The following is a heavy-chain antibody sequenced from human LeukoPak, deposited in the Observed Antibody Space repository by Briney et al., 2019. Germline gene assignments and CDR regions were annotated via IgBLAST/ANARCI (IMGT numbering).Heavy chain of an antibody. V-gene: IGHV3-53*01. CDR1: GFTVSSNY. CDR2: IYSGGST. J-gene: IGHJ4*02. Sequence: GGSLRLSCAASGFTVSSNYMSWVRQAPGKGLEWVSVIYSGGSTYYADSVKGRFTISRDNSKNTLYLQMNSLRAEDTAVCYCASLSSLDGPDYWGQGTLVTVSS. CDR3: ASLSSLDGPDY. D-gene: IGHD3-16*02.